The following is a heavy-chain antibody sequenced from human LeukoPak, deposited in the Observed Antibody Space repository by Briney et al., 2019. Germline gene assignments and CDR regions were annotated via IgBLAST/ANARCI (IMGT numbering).Heavy chain of an antibody. CDR3: ARDRYYYDSSGYYLFDY. Sequence: ASMKVSCKASGYTFRNYGISWLRQAPGQGLEWMGWISAYKGDTNFAQKFQGRVTMTTDTSTSTAYMELRSLRSDDTAVYYCARDRYYYDSSGYYLFDYWGQGTLVTVSS. V-gene: IGHV1-18*01. CDR1: GYTFRNYG. CDR2: ISAYKGDT. D-gene: IGHD3-22*01. J-gene: IGHJ4*02.